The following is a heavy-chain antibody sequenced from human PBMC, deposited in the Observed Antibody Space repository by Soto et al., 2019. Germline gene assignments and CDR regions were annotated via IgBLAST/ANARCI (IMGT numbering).Heavy chain of an antibody. J-gene: IGHJ6*02. D-gene: IGHD3-3*01. CDR2: ISAYNGNT. Sequence: ASVKVSCKASGYTFTSYGISWVRQAPGQGLEWMGWISAYNGNTNYAQKLQGRVTMTTDTSTSTAYMELRSLRSDDTAVYYCARAVGFWSGYPKPYYGMDVWGQGTTVTVSS. CDR1: GYTFTSYG. CDR3: ARAVGFWSGYPKPYYGMDV. V-gene: IGHV1-18*01.